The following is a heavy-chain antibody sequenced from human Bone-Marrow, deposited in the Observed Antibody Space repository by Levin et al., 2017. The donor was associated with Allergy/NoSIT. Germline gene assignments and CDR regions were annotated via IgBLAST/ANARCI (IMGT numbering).Heavy chain of an antibody. CDR3: ARNFDCWSGYRTPLGFDV. CDR1: GDSVSDFY. J-gene: IGHJ6*02. V-gene: IGHV4-59*08. D-gene: IGHD3-3*01. CDR2: VSDSGST. Sequence: SETLSLTCTVSGDSVSDFYWSWIRQSPGRGLEWIGWVSDSGSTTYNPSLKSRVAISIDPSKNQLSLKVTSVTAEDTAGYYWARNFDCWSGYRTPLGFDVWGRGTTVTVSS.